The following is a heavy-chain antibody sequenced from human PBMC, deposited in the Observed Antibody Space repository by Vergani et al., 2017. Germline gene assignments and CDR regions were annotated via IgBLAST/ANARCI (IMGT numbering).Heavy chain of an antibody. D-gene: IGHD3-22*01. Sequence: QVQLQESGPGLLRPSQTLSLTCTVSGRSIRNDDYYWSWIRQPPGKGLEWIGYIYDSGSTYNNPSLKSRVTISVDTSKNQFSLKLSSVTAADTAVYYCARTRSALGNYYDSSGYEFDPWGQGTLVTVSS. CDR2: IYDSGST. CDR3: ARTRSALGNYYDSSGYEFDP. CDR1: GRSIRNDDYY. J-gene: IGHJ5*02. V-gene: IGHV4-30-4*01.